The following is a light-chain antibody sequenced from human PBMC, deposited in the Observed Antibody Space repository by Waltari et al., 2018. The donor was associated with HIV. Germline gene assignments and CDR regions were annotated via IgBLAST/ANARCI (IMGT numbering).Light chain of an antibody. Sequence: DIQMTQSPSSLSASVGDRVTITCRASQSINTYLNWYQQKPGKAPKLLIYAASSLQSGVPSMFSGSGSGTDVTLTISSLQPEDFATYYCQQTYRTLSRTFGGGTKVEIK. CDR3: QQTYRTLSRT. CDR1: QSINTY. CDR2: AAS. V-gene: IGKV1-39*01. J-gene: IGKJ4*01.